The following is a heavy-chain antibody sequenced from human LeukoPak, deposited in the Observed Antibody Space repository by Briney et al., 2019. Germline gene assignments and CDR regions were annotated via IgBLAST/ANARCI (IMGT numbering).Heavy chain of an antibody. CDR2: IKSKTNGGTT. J-gene: IGHJ4*02. D-gene: IGHD4-17*01. CDR3: TKFDYAAFEY. CDR1: GFTFSNAW. Sequence: PGGSLRLSCVASGFTFSNAWMSWVRQAPGKGLEWVGRIKSKTNGGTTDYAAPVKGRFTISRDDSKNTLYLQMSSLKTEDTAVYYCTKFDYAAFEYWGQGTLVTVPS. V-gene: IGHV3-15*01.